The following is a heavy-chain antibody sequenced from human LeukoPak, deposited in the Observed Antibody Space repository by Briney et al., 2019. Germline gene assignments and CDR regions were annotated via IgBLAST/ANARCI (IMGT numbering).Heavy chain of an antibody. J-gene: IGHJ4*02. CDR1: GFTFSNYW. Sequence: PGGSLRLSCVASGFTFSNYWMSWVRQAPGKGLEWVANIKQDGSEKYYVDSVKGRFTISRDNAQNSLYLQMNSLRAEDTAVYYCARDRGYYVFDYWGQGTLVTVSS. V-gene: IGHV3-7*01. D-gene: IGHD3-22*01. CDR3: ARDRGYYVFDY. CDR2: IKQDGSEK.